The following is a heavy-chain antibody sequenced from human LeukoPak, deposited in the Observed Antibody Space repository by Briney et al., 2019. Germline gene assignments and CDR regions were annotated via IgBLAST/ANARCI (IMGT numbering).Heavy chain of an antibody. Sequence: PGGSLRLSCAASGFTFSSYAMSWVRQAPGKGLEWVSAISGSGGSTYYADSVKGRFTISRDNPKNTLYLQMNSLRAEDTAVYYCAKDLKRNYGDYVSGGAFDIWGQGTMVTVSS. V-gene: IGHV3-23*01. D-gene: IGHD4-17*01. CDR1: GFTFSSYA. J-gene: IGHJ3*02. CDR2: ISGSGGST. CDR3: AKDLKRNYGDYVSGGAFDI.